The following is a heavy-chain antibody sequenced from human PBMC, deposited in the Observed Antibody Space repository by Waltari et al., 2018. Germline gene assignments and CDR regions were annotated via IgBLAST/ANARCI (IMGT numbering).Heavy chain of an antibody. D-gene: IGHD2-15*01. V-gene: IGHV4-34*01. J-gene: IGHJ4*02. CDR3: ARISGGLLDY. CDR1: GGSFSGYY. Sequence: QVQLQQWGAGLLKPSETLSLTCAVYGGSFSGYYWSWIRQPPGKGLEWIGEINHSGSTNYNPSLKSRVTISVDTSKNQFSLKLSSVTAADTAVYYCARISGGLLDYWGQGTLVTVSS. CDR2: INHSGST.